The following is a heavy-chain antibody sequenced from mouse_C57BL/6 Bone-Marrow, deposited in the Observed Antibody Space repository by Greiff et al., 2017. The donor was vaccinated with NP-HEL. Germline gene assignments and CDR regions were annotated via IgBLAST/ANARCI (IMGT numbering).Heavy chain of an antibody. CDR2: IYPGDGDT. CDR1: GYAFSSSW. J-gene: IGHJ3*01. V-gene: IGHV1-82*01. D-gene: IGHD1-1*01. Sequence: QVQLQQSGPELVKPGASVKISCKASGYAFSSSWMNWVKQRPGKGLEWIGRIYPGDGDTNYNGKFKGKATLTADKSSSTASMQLSSLTSEDSAVYFCARPFRASYLFADWGKGTLVAVSA. CDR3: ARPFRASYLFAD.